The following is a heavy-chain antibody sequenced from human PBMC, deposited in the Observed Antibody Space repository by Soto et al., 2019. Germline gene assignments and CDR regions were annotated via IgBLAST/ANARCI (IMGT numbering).Heavy chain of an antibody. D-gene: IGHD3-3*01. CDR3: AKDIGVFGVAHRGDQYGMDV. V-gene: IGHV3-9*01. Sequence: EVQLVESGGGLVQPGRSLRLSCAASGFTFEDYAMHWVRQPPGKGLEWVSGISWNSGSIGYADSVKGRFTISRDNAKKSLYLQMNSLRAEDTAFYSCAKDIGVFGVAHRGDQYGMDVWGQGTTVTVSS. J-gene: IGHJ6*02. CDR1: GFTFEDYA. CDR2: ISWNSGSI.